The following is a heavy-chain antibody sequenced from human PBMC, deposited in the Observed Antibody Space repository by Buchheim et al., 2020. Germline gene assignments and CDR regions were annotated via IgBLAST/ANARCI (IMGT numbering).Heavy chain of an antibody. Sequence: QVQLQESGPGLVKPSETLSLMCDVSGGSVSGSNWAWIRQPPGKTFEWIGYIPYYGTTSYNPSLGGRVTISVDSSKNQFSLKRTSVTAADTAFYYCTKGSSSPHNWFDPWGQG. CDR3: TKGSSSPHNWFDP. J-gene: IGHJ5*02. V-gene: IGHV4-59*02. CDR1: GGSVSGSN. D-gene: IGHD6-13*01. CDR2: IPYYGTT.